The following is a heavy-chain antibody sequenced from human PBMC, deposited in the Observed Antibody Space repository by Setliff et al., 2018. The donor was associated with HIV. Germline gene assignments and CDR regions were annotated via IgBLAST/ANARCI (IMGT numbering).Heavy chain of an antibody. CDR2: SYYTWST. D-gene: IGHD4-17*01. CDR3: ARDPPGHGDSNDY. Sequence: TLSLTCTVSGGAVGRGSYYWSWSRQPPGKGLGYIGDSYYTWSTTYNPSLKSRVSMSIDNSKNKFSLRLTSVTAADTAVYYCARDPPGHGDSNDYWGQGTLVTVSS. CDR1: GGAVGRGSYY. V-gene: IGHV4-61*01. J-gene: IGHJ4*02.